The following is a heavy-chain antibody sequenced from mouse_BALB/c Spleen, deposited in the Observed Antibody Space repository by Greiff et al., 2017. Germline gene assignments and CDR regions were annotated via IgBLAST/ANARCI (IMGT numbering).Heavy chain of an antibody. D-gene: IGHD2-2*01. V-gene: IGHV5-12-2*01. CDR2: ISNGGGST. CDR1: GFTFSSYT. J-gene: IGHJ2*01. CDR3: ARSGGYENFDY. Sequence: EVQLVESGGGLVQPGGSLKLSCAASGFTFSSYTMSWVRQTPEKRLEWVAYISNGGGSTYYPDTVKGRFTISRDNAKNTLYLQMSSLRSEDTAMYYCARSGGYENFDYWGQGTTLTVSS.